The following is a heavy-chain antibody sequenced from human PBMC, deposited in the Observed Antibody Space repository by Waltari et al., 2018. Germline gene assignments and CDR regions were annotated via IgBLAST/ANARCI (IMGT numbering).Heavy chain of an antibody. CDR2: IKQDGSEK. Sequence: EVQLVESGGGLVQPGGSLRLSCAASGFTFSSYWMSWVRQAPGKGRGWVANIKQDGSEKYYVDAWKGRFTIARDNAKNALYLQMNRLGAEDTAVYYCARDTNWFDYWGQGTLVTVSS. CDR1: GFTFSSYW. V-gene: IGHV3-7*04. D-gene: IGHD7-27*01. J-gene: IGHJ4*02. CDR3: ARDTNWFDY.